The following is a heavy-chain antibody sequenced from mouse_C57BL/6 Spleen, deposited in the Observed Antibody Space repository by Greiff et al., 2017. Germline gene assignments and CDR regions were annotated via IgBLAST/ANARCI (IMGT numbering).Heavy chain of an antibody. J-gene: IGHJ2*01. V-gene: IGHV5-6*01. CDR1: GFTFSSYG. CDR2: ISSGGSYT. CDR3: ARRGPYFDY. Sequence: EVQLVDSGGDLVKPGGSLKLSCAASGFTFSSYGMSWVRQTPDKRLEWVATISSGGSYTYYPDSVKGRFTISRANAKNTLYLQMSSLKSEDTAMYYCARRGPYFDYWGQGTTLTVSS.